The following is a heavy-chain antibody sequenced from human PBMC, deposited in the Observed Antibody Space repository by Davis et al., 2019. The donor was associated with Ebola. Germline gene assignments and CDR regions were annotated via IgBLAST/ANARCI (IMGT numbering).Heavy chain of an antibody. D-gene: IGHD6-6*01. CDR3: AKARIAALRFDP. V-gene: IGHV3-21*04. CDR2: ISSDSDYI. J-gene: IGHJ5*02. CDR1: GFTFTTYS. Sequence: GESLKISCVASGFTFTTYSMSWVRQAPGKALEWVSSISSDSDYIYYADSAKGRFTISRDNAKNSLFLQMDSLRAEDTAVYYCAKARIAALRFDPWGQGTLVTVSS.